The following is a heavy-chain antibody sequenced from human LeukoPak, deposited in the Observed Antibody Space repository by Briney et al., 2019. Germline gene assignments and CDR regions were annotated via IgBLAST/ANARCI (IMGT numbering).Heavy chain of an antibody. D-gene: IGHD3-10*01. CDR2: IYYSGST. Sequence: SETLSLTCTVSGGSISSSSYYWRWIRQPPGKGLEWIGSIYYSGSTYYNPSLKSRVTISVDTSKKQFSLKLSSVTAADTAVYYCARHRITMVRGDPFDYWGQGTLVTVSS. V-gene: IGHV4-39*01. J-gene: IGHJ4*02. CDR3: ARHRITMVRGDPFDY. CDR1: GGSISSSSYY.